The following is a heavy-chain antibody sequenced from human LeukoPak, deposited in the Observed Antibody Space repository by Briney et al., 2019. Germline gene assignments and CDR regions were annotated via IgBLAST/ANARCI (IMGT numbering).Heavy chain of an antibody. J-gene: IGHJ6*03. Sequence: GGSLRLSCAASGFTFSSYEMNWVRQAPGKGLEWVSSISSSSSYIYYADSVKGRFTISRDNAKNSLYLQMNSLRAEDTAVYYCASAVVDTAMVSHYYYYMDVWGKGTTVTVSS. CDR2: ISSSSSYI. D-gene: IGHD5-18*01. V-gene: IGHV3-21*01. CDR1: GFTFSSYE. CDR3: ASAVVDTAMVSHYYYYMDV.